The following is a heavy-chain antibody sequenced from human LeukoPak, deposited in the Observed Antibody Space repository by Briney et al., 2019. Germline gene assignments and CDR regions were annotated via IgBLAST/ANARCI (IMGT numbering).Heavy chain of an antibody. CDR1: GFTFDDYA. D-gene: IGHD2-21*01. CDR2: ISWNSGSI. Sequence: GGSLRLSCAASGFTFDDYAMHWVRQAPGKGLEWVSGISWNSGSIGYADSVKGRFTISRDNAKNSLYLQMNSLRAEDTALYYCAKDLFHYYDAFDIWGQGTMVTVSS. CDR3: AKDLFHYYDAFDI. J-gene: IGHJ3*02. V-gene: IGHV3-9*01.